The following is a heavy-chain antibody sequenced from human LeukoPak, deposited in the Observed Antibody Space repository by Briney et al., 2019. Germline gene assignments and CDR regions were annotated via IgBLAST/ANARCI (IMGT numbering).Heavy chain of an antibody. CDR2: IYYSGST. V-gene: IGHV4-39*07. CDR3: ARVAAAGTYYFDY. D-gene: IGHD6-13*01. Sequence: SETLSLTCTVSGGSISSSSYHWGWIRQPPGKGLEWIGSIYYSGSTYYNPSLKSRVTISVDTSKNQFSLKLSSVTAADTAVYYCARVAAAGTYYFDYWGQGTLVTVSS. J-gene: IGHJ4*02. CDR1: GGSISSSSYH.